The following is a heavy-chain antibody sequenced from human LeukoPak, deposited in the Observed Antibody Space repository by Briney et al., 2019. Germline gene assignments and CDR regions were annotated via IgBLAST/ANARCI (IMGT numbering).Heavy chain of an antibody. CDR2: INHSGST. CDR3: ARRFLEWFPKARWFDP. CDR1: GGSFSGYY. D-gene: IGHD3-3*01. Sequence: TSETLSLTCAVYGGSFSGYYWSWIRQPPGKGLEWIGEINHSGSTNYNPSLKSRVTISVDTSKNQFSLKLSSVTAADTAVYYCARRFLEWFPKARWFDPWGQGTLVTVSS. V-gene: IGHV4-34*01. J-gene: IGHJ5*02.